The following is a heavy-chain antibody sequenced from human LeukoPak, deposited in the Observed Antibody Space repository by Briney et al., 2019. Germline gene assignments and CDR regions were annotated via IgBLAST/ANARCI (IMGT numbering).Heavy chain of an antibody. CDR3: AGTYYYDTQGAFDI. Sequence: VKVSCKASGGTFSSYAISWVRQAPGQGLEWMGRIIPIFGTANYAQKFQGRVTITTDESTSTAYMELSSLRSEDTAVYYCAGTYYYDTQGAFDIWGQGTMLTVSS. D-gene: IGHD3-22*01. J-gene: IGHJ3*02. V-gene: IGHV1-69*13. CDR2: IIPIFGTA. CDR1: GGTFSSYA.